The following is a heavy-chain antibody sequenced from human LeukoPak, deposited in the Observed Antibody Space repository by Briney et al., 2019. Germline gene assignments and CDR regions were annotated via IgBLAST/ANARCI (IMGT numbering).Heavy chain of an antibody. CDR1: GGSISSYY. V-gene: IGHV4-59*01. CDR2: IYYSGST. D-gene: IGHD3-22*01. CDR3: ARASSGYYRYFDY. Sequence: SETLSLTCTVSGGSISSYYWSWIRQPPGKGLEWIGYIYYSGSTNYNPSLKSRVTISVDTSKNQFSLKLSSVTAADTAVYYCARASSGYYRYFDYWDQGTLVTVSS. J-gene: IGHJ4*02.